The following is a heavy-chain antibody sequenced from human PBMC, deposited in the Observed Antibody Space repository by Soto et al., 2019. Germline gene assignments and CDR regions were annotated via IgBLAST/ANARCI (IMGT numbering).Heavy chain of an antibody. CDR3: AKDLCVPAATFPEYHYYYMDV. J-gene: IGHJ6*03. Sequence: PGGSLRLSWAASGFTFSSYAMSWVRQGPGKELEWVSAISGSGGSTYFVVSVKGRFSISRDNSKNSLYLQMNSLRAEDTAVYYCAKDLCVPAATFPEYHYYYMDVWGKGSTVTVSS. CDR2: ISGSGGST. V-gene: IGHV3-23*01. D-gene: IGHD2-2*01. CDR1: GFTFSSYA.